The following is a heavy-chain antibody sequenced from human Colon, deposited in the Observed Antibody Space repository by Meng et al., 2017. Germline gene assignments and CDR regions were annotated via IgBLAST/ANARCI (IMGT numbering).Heavy chain of an antibody. V-gene: IGHV4-31*02. J-gene: IGHJ4*02. CDR3: ARAGLHSYYFDF. Sequence: HVQRQESGPGLVKPSQTLSLICSVSGGSNISGGYYWSWIRQHPQRGLEWIGYISNSGSAYYNPSLKSRVSISVDTSKNQFSLKMDTVTAADTALYYCARAGLHSYYFDFWGQGTLVTVSS. CDR2: ISNSGSA. D-gene: IGHD2-21*01. CDR1: GGSNISGGYY.